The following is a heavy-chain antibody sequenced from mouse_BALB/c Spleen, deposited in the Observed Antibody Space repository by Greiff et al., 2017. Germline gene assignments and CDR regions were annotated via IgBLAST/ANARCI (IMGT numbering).Heavy chain of an antibody. CDR2: IDPENGNT. J-gene: IGHJ3*01. CDR1: GFNIKDYY. CDR3: ADDYDGWFAY. D-gene: IGHD2-4*01. Sequence: EVQLQQSGAELVKPGASVKLSCTASGFNIKDYYMHWVKQRPEQGLEWIGWIDPENGNTIYDPKFQGKASITADTSSNTAYLQLSSLTSEDTAVYYCADDYDGWFAYWGQGTLVTVSA. V-gene: IGHV14-1*02.